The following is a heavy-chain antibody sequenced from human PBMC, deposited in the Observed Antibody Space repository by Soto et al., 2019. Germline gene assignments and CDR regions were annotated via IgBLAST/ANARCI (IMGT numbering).Heavy chain of an antibody. CDR1: GYTLTDLS. V-gene: IGHV1-24*01. D-gene: IGHD6-6*01. CDR2: FDPEEGKT. CDR3: AIKLGYFDY. J-gene: IGHJ4*02. Sequence: ASVKVSCKVSGYTLTDLSMHWVRQAPGKGLEWMGGFDPEEGKTVYAQRFQGRLTMTGDTSTDTRYMELHSLTSDDTAVYYCAIKLGYFDYWGQGTLVTISS.